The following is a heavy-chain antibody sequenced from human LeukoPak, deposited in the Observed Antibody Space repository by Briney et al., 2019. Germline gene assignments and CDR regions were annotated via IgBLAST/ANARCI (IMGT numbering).Heavy chain of an antibody. J-gene: IGHJ6*02. D-gene: IGHD6-19*01. CDR2: IFYSGST. CDR3: ARYGYSSGWLYYYGMDV. V-gene: IGHV4-59*05. CDR1: GFTVSSNY. Sequence: GSLRLSCAASGFTVSSNYMSWVRQAPGKGLEWIGSIFYSGSTYFNPSLKSRVTISVDTSKNQFSLKLSSVTAADTAVYYCARYGYSSGWLYYYGMDVWGQGTTVTVSS.